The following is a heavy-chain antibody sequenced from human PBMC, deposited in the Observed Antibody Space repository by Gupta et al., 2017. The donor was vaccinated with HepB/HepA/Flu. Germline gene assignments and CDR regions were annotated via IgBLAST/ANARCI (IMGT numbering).Heavy chain of an antibody. Sequence: QLQLQESGPGLVKPSETLSLTCTVSGGSISSSSYYWGWIRQPPGKGLEWIGSIYYSGSTYYNPSLKSRVTISVDTPKNQFSLKLSSVTTADTAVYYCARPSCSSTSCYTAGMDVWGKGTTVTVSS. D-gene: IGHD2-2*02. CDR2: IYYSGST. V-gene: IGHV4-39*01. J-gene: IGHJ6*04. CDR3: ARPSCSSTSCYTAGMDV. CDR1: GGSISSSSYY.